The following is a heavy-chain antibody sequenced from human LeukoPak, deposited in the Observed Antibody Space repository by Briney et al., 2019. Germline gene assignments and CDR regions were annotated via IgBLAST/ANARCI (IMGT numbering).Heavy chain of an antibody. J-gene: IGHJ5*02. V-gene: IGHV4-59*01. CDR2: IYYSGST. D-gene: IGHD2-2*01. CDR3: ARLGESYQPLLKGTLRWFDP. Sequence: SETLSLTCTVSGGSISSYYWSWIRQPPGKGLEWIGYIYYSGSTNYNPSLKSRVTISVDTSKNQFSLKLSSVTAADTAVYYCARLGESYQPLLKGTLRWFDPWGQGTLVTVSS. CDR1: GGSISSYY.